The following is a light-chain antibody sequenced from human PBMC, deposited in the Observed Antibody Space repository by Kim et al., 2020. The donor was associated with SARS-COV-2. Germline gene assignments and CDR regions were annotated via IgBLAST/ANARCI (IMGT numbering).Light chain of an antibody. CDR2: DKD. Sequence: SSELTQDPALSVSLGQTVRITCRGDSLRSYYASWYQQRPGQAPILVIYDKDTRPSGIPDRFSGSSSGDTASLTITGTQAEDEADYYCNSRDSSGNQVFFGGGTKVTVL. CDR1: SLRSYY. CDR3: NSRDSSGNQVF. V-gene: IGLV3-19*01. J-gene: IGLJ2*01.